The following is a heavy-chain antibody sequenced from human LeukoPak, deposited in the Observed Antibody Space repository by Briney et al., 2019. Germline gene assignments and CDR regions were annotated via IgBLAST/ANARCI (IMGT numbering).Heavy chain of an antibody. CDR1: GYTFTAYF. CDR3: ARSGRLTVTTWDYYYGMDV. CDR2: INPSGGST. V-gene: IGHV1-46*01. J-gene: IGHJ6*02. D-gene: IGHD4-17*01. Sequence: ASVKDSCKASGYTFTAYFVHWVRQAPGQGLEWMGIINPSGGSTTYAQKFQGRVTMTRDTSTSTVYMELGSLRSEDTAVYYCARSGRLTVTTWDYYYGMDVWGQGTTVTVSS.